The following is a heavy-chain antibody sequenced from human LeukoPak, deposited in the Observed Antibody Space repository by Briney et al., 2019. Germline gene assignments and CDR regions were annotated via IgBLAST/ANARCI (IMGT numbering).Heavy chain of an antibody. Sequence: GGSLRLSCAASGFTFSTSSMNWGRQTRGRGVGWTSYIRGSSTTIYYADSVKGRFTISRDNAKNSLYLQMNDLRAEDTGAYFCARDARSHCGTDACYGPYFDYWGQGSLVTVSS. V-gene: IGHV3-48*01. CDR3: ARDARSHCGTDACYGPYFDY. CDR1: GFTFSTSS. CDR2: IRGSSTTI. J-gene: IGHJ4*02. D-gene: IGHD2-2*01.